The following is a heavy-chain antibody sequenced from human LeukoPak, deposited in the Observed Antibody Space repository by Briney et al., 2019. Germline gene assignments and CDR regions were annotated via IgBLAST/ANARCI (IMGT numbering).Heavy chain of an antibody. CDR3: AKDQGRVGVVDY. V-gene: IGHV3-30*02. Sequence: GGSLRLSCAASGFTFSTFGMQWVRQAPGKGLEWVAFIRYDGSNKYYADSVKGRFTISRDNSKNTVYLQMDTLRTEDTAVYYCAKDQGRVGVVDYWGQGTLVTVSS. CDR2: IRYDGSNK. CDR1: GFTFSTFG. J-gene: IGHJ4*02. D-gene: IGHD1-26*01.